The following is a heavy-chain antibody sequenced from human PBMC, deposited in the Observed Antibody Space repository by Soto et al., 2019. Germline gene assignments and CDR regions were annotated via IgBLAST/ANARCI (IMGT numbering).Heavy chain of an antibody. D-gene: IGHD3-16*01. J-gene: IGHJ6*02. CDR2: INPNSGGT. V-gene: IGHV1-2*04. CDR1: GYTFTGYY. CDR3: ARDLYDLGAPDHYYVMDV. Sequence: ASVKVSCKASGYTFTGYYMHWVRQAPGQGLEWMGWINPNSGGTNYAQKFQGWVTMTRDTSISTAYMELSRLRSDDTAVYYCARDLYDLGAPDHYYVMDVWGQGTTVIVSS.